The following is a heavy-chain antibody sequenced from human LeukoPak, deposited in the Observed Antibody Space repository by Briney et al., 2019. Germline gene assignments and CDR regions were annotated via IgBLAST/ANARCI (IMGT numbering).Heavy chain of an antibody. CDR1: GGTFSSYA. CDR2: INPNSGGT. V-gene: IGHV1-2*06. CDR3: ARDRIMITFGGVIVFGY. D-gene: IGHD3-16*02. Sequence: ASVKVSCKASGGTFSSYAISWVRQAPGQGLEWMGRINPNSGGTNYAQKFQGRVTMTRDTSISTAYMELSRLRSDDTAVYYCARDRIMITFGGVIVFGYWGQGTLVTVSS. J-gene: IGHJ4*02.